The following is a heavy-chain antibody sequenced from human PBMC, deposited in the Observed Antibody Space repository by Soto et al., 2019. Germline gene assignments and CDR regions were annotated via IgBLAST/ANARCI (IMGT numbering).Heavy chain of an antibody. D-gene: IGHD2-21*02. J-gene: IGHJ4*02. CDR2: IFHSGST. Sequence: PSETLSLTCGVSGYSISSGYYWGWIRQPPGKGLEWIASIFHSGSTYYNPSLKSRVTISVDTSKNQFSLKLSSVTAAGTAVYYCARGLQYGGNSAYWGQGTPVTVSS. CDR3: ARGLQYGGNSAY. CDR1: GYSISSGYY. V-gene: IGHV4-38-2*01.